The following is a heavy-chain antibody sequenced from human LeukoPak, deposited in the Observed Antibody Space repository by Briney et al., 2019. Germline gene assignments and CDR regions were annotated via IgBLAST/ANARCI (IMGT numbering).Heavy chain of an antibody. J-gene: IGHJ6*03. CDR2: ISSSGSTI. Sequence: GGSLRLSCAASGFTFSSYWMSWVRQAPGKGLEWVSYISSSGSTIYYADSVKGRFTISRDNAKNSLYLQMNSLRSEDTAVYYCARDHYDSSGYTGYYYYMDVWGKGTTVTISS. V-gene: IGHV3-48*04. CDR3: ARDHYDSSGYTGYYYYMDV. CDR1: GFTFSSYW. D-gene: IGHD3-22*01.